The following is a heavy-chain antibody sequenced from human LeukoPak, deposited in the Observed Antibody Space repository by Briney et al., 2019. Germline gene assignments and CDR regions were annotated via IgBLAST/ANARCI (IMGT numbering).Heavy chain of an antibody. CDR1: GFTFSDSY. Sequence: GGSLRLSCAASGFTFSDSYMSWIRQAPGKGLEWVSYISGSGTTIYYADSVKGRFTISRDNSKNTLYLQMNSLRAEDTAVYYCAKERVLLWFGESNDAFDIWGQGTMVTVSS. V-gene: IGHV3-11*01. J-gene: IGHJ3*02. CDR3: AKERVLLWFGESNDAFDI. CDR2: ISGSGTTI. D-gene: IGHD3-10*01.